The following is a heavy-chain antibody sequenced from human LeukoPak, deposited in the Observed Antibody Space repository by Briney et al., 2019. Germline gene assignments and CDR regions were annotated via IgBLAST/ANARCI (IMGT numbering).Heavy chain of an antibody. CDR1: GFTFSSYW. V-gene: IGHV3-74*01. CDR2: INSDGSST. Sequence: PGGSLRLSCAASGFTFSSYWMHWVRQAPGKGLVWVSRINSDGSSTSYADSVKGRFTISRDNAKNALYLQMNSLRAEDTAVYYCAREDFWSGYSAHWGQGTLVTVSS. D-gene: IGHD3-3*01. CDR3: AREDFWSGYSAH. J-gene: IGHJ4*02.